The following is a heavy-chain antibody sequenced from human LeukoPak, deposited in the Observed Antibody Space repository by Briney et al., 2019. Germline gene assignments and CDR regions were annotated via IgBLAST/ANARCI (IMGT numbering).Heavy chain of an antibody. V-gene: IGHV3-66*01. Sequence: PGGPLRLSCAASGFTVSSNYMTWVRQAPGKGLEWVSVIYSGGSTYYADSVKGRFTISRDNSENTLYLQMNSLRAEDTAVYYCAKVGDYGDYALDYWGQGTLVTVSS. CDR1: GFTVSSNY. J-gene: IGHJ4*02. D-gene: IGHD4-17*01. CDR3: AKVGDYGDYALDY. CDR2: IYSGGST.